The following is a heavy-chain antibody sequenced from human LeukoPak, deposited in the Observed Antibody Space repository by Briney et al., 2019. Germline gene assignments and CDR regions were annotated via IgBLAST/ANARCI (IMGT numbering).Heavy chain of an antibody. D-gene: IGHD3/OR15-3a*01. CDR1: GFTFSSYS. J-gene: IGHJ3*02. CDR3: ARDGDWVTPDAFDI. Sequence: GGSLRLSCAASGFTFSSYSINWVRQAPGKGLEWVSSISSSSSYIYYADSVKGRFTISRDNAKNSLYLQMNSLRAEDTAVYYCARDGDWVTPDAFDIWGQGTMVTVSS. V-gene: IGHV3-21*01. CDR2: ISSSSSYI.